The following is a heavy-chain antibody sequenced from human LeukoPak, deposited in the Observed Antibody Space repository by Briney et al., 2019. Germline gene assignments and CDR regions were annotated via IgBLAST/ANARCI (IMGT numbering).Heavy chain of an antibody. D-gene: IGHD4/OR15-4a*01. Sequence: GSLRLSCAASGFTLRNYWMHWVRQTPGKGLVWVSRINSDGSSTSYADSVKGRFTISRDNAKNTLYLQMNSLRAEDTAVYYCARDDYGGPIDYWGQGTLVTVSS. J-gene: IGHJ4*02. V-gene: IGHV3-74*01. CDR1: GFTLRNYW. CDR3: ARDDYGGPIDY. CDR2: INSDGSST.